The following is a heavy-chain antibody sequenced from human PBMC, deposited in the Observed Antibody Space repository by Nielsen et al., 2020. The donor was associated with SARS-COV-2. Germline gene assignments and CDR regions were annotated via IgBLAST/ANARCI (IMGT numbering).Heavy chain of an antibody. Sequence: GESLKISCAASGFTFSSYSMNWVRQAPGKGLEWVSYISSSSSTIYYADSVKGRFTISRDNAKNTLYLQMNSLRAEDTAVYYCARDLTVTMVRGVTPSGGMDVWGQGTTVTVSS. CDR2: ISSSSSTI. CDR3: ARDLTVTMVRGVTPSGGMDV. CDR1: GFTFSSYS. J-gene: IGHJ6*02. D-gene: IGHD3-10*01. V-gene: IGHV3-48*01.